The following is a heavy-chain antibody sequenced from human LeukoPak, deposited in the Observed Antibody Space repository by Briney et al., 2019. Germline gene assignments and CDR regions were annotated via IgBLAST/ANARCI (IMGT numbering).Heavy chain of an antibody. V-gene: IGHV4-59*01. Sequence: SETLPLTCTVSGGSISTYYWSWIRQPPGKGLEWIAYIDYRGSTTYDPSLRSRVTISVDTSRNQFSLKLSSVTAADTAVYYCARSRSGYSYDHAAFEIWGQGTVVTVSS. CDR1: GGSISTYY. D-gene: IGHD5-18*01. CDR3: ARSRSGYSYDHAAFEI. J-gene: IGHJ3*02. CDR2: IDYRGST.